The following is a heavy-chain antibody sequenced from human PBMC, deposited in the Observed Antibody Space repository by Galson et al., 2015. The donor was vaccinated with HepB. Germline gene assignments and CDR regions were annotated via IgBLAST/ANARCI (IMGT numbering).Heavy chain of an antibody. V-gene: IGHV1-69*04. J-gene: IGHJ4*02. Sequence: SVKVSCKASGGTFSSYTISWVRQAPGQGLEWMGRIIPILGIANYAQKFQGRVTITADKSTSTAYMELSSLRSEDTAVYYCAREGTHGDTVTTFFDYWGQGTLVTVSS. D-gene: IGHD4-17*01. CDR2: IIPILGIA. CDR1: GGTFSSYT. CDR3: AREGTHGDTVTTFFDY.